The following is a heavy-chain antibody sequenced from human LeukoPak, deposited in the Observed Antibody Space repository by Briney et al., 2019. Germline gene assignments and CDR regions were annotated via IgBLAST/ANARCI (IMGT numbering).Heavy chain of an antibody. V-gene: IGHV1-3*01. D-gene: IGHD1-7*01. J-gene: IGHJ5*02. Sequence: ASVKVSCKASGYTFTSYAMHWVRQAPGQRLEWMGWINAGNGNTKYSQKFQGRVAITRDTSASTAYMELSSLRSEDTAVYYCARVLRTGTTFDPWGQGTLVTVSS. CDR2: INAGNGNT. CDR3: ARVLRTGTTFDP. CDR1: GYTFTSYA.